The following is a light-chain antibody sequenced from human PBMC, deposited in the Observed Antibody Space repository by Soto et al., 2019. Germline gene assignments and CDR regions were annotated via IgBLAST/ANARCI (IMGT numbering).Light chain of an antibody. V-gene: IGLV1-40*01. CDR2: GNS. CDR3: AASDDSLNGLYV. J-gene: IGLJ1*01. CDR1: SSNIGANYD. Sequence: QCVVTQPPSVSGAPGQRVTISCTWSSSNIGANYDVHWYQQLPGTAPKLLIYGNSNRPSGVPDRFSGSKSGTSASLAIGGLQSEDEADYYCAASDDSLNGLYVFGTGTKVTVL.